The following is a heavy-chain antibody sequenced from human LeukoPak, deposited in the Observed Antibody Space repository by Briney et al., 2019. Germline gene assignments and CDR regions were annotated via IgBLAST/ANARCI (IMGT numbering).Heavy chain of an antibody. J-gene: IGHJ4*02. Sequence: ASVKVSCKVSGYTLTELSMHWVRQAPGKGLEWMGGFDPEDGETIYAQKFQGRVTMTEDTSTDTAYTELSSLRSEDTAVYYCATSRPLEFSQRLAFDYWGQGTLVTVSS. CDR2: FDPEDGET. CDR3: ATSRPLEFSQRLAFDY. CDR1: GYTLTELS. D-gene: IGHD3-3*01. V-gene: IGHV1-24*01.